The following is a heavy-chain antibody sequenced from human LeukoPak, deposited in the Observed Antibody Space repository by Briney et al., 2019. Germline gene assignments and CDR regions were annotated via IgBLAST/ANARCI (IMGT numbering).Heavy chain of an antibody. J-gene: IGHJ4*02. CDR1: GFTFSIYA. CDR2: ISDSGGST. Sequence: GGSLRLSCAASGFTFSIYAMNWVRQAPGKGLEWVSAISDSGGSTYYADSVKGRFTISRDNSKNTLYLQMNSLRAEDTAVYYCAKDLLPSGYWGQGTLVTVSS. D-gene: IGHD3-10*01. CDR3: AKDLLPSGY. V-gene: IGHV3-23*01.